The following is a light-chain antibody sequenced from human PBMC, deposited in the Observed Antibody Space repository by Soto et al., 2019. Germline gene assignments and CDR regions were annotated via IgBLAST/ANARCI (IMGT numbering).Light chain of an antibody. Sequence: QSVLAQPPSASGSPGQSVTISCTGTSSDVGTYNYVSWYQQHPGKAPKLMIYEVSKRPSGVPDRFSGSKSGNTASLTVSGLQAEDEADYYCISYAGSNDVVFGGGTKLNRP. CDR3: ISYAGSNDVV. CDR2: EVS. CDR1: SSDVGTYNY. V-gene: IGLV2-8*01. J-gene: IGLJ2*01.